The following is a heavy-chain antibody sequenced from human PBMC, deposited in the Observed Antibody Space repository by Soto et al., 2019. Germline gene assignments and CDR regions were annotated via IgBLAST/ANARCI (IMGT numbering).Heavy chain of an antibody. D-gene: IGHD3-16*02. Sequence: SETLSLTCTVSGGSISSSIFYWGWIRQPPGKGLEWIGSIYYSGSTYYNPSLKSRVTISVDTSKNQFSLKLNSVTAADTAVYYCARHYRRDGPDPWGQGTLVTVPS. CDR1: GGSISSSIFY. CDR2: IYYSGST. CDR3: ARHYRRDGPDP. V-gene: IGHV4-39*01. J-gene: IGHJ5*02.